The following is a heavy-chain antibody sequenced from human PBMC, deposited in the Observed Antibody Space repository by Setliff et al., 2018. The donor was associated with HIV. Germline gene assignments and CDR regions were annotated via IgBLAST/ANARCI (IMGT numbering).Heavy chain of an antibody. D-gene: IGHD1-1*01. V-gene: IGHV4-34*01. CDR3: ARRGWNGYMDV. Sequence: PSETLSLTCGVYGESLSGYSWNWIRQPPGKGLEWIGEINHGGSAKFNPSLKSRVTISVDTSKNHFSLNLTSVTAADTAVYYCARRGWNGYMDVWGKGTTVTVSS. CDR1: GESLSGYS. J-gene: IGHJ6*03. CDR2: INHGGSA.